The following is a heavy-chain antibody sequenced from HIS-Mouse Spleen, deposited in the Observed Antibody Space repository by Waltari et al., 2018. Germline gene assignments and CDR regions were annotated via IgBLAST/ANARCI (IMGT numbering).Heavy chain of an antibody. CDR2: KXXSGSX. CDR1: GGSIXSSXXX. CDR3: XXXIXXXXXXYDWYXXX. Sequence: QLQLQESXPXLXXPXXTLSLTCXVSGGSIXSSXXXWGAXRQPXGTGRGGXGGKXXSGSXXXXPXLKXXXTXXVDTSXXXFSLKLXSXXAADTAVYYCXXXIXXXXXXYDWYXXXXXRGTLVTVSS. V-gene: IGHV4-39*07. J-gene: IGHJ2*01. D-gene: IGHD1-1*01.